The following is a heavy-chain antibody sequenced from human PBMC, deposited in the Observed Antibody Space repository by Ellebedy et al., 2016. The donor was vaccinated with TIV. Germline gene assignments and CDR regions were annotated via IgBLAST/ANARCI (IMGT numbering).Heavy chain of an antibody. V-gene: IGHV1-2*02. D-gene: IGHD2-15*01. CDR2: IDPNRGGI. CDR1: GYTFTGQY. Sequence: ASVKVSCKASGYTFTGQYIHWVRQAPGHGLEWLGWIDPNRGGINYAQKFQGRVTMTSDTSVSTAYMELSRLRSDDTAVYYCARGVVEVAASYGMDVWGQGTTVTVSS. J-gene: IGHJ6*02. CDR3: ARGVVEVAASYGMDV.